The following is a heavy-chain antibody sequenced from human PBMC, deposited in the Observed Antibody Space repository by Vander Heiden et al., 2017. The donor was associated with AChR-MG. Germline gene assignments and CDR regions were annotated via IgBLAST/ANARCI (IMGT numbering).Heavy chain of an antibody. J-gene: IGHJ4*02. V-gene: IGHV3-23*01. CDR1: RFTFSGYA. CDR3: ANLLWYYDSSGYCYY. D-gene: IGHD3-22*01. CDR2: ISGSGGST. Sequence: EVQLLESGGGLVQPGGSLRLPCAASRFTFSGYAMGWVRQGPGKGLEWVSAISGSGGSTYYADSVKGRFTISRDNSKNTLYLQMNSLRAEDTAVYYCANLLWYYDSSGYCYYWGQGTLVTVSS.